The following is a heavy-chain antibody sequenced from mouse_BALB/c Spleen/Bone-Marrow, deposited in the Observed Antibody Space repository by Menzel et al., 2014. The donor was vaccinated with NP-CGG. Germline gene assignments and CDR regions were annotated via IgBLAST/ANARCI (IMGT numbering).Heavy chain of an antibody. CDR1: GFDFSRYW. Sequence: EVKLMESGGGLVQPGGSLKLSCAASGFDFSRYWMSWVRQAPGKGLEWIGEINPDSSTINYTPSLKDKFIISRDNAKKTLYLQMSKVRSEDTALYYCARRGYYGGFAYWGQGTLVTVSA. CDR3: ARRGYYGGFAY. J-gene: IGHJ3*01. V-gene: IGHV4-1*02. D-gene: IGHD2-3*01. CDR2: INPDSSTI.